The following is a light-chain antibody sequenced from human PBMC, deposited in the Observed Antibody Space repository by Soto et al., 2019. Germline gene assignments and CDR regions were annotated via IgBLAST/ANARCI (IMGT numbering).Light chain of an antibody. CDR3: SSYAGSNRDV. CDR2: EVS. J-gene: IGLJ1*01. CDR1: SSDVGGYNY. Sequence: QSVLTQPPSASGSPGQSVTISCTGTSSDVGGYNYVSWYQQHPGKAPKLMIYEVSKRPSGVPDRFFGSKSGNTASLTVSGVQAEDEADYYCSSYAGSNRDVFGTGTKVTVL. V-gene: IGLV2-8*01.